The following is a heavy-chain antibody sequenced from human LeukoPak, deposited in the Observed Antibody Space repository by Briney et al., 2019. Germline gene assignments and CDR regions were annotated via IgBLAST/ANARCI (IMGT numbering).Heavy chain of an antibody. Sequence: ASVKVSCKASGYTFTSCYMHWVRQAPGQGLEWMGIINPSGGSTSYAQKFQGRVTMTRDTSTSTVYMELSSLRSEDTAVYYCARDRRDYYASSGYHYPLGYWGQGTLVTVSS. V-gene: IGHV1-46*01. J-gene: IGHJ4*02. CDR2: INPSGGST. D-gene: IGHD3-22*01. CDR3: ARDRRDYYASSGYHYPLGY. CDR1: GYTFTSCY.